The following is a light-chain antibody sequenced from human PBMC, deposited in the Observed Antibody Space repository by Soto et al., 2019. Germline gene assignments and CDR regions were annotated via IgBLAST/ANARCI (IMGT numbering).Light chain of an antibody. Sequence: DIQMTQSPSTLSASVGDRVTITCRASQSISSWLAWYQQKPGKAPKLLIYDASSLESGVPSRFRGSGSGTEFTLTISSLQPDDFATYYCQQYNSYSCTFGQGTKVDIK. J-gene: IGKJ1*01. CDR2: DAS. V-gene: IGKV1-5*01. CDR1: QSISSW. CDR3: QQYNSYSCT.